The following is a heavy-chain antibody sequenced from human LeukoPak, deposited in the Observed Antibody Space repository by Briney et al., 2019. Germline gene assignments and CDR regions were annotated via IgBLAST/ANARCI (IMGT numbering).Heavy chain of an antibody. J-gene: IGHJ4*02. CDR1: GFTFSSYA. Sequence: GGSLRLSCAASGFTFSSYAMSWVRQAPGKGLEWVSAISGSGGSSTYYADSVKGRFTISRDNSKNTLYLQMNSLRAEDTAVYYCANSAAVGTFYWGQGTLVTVSS. V-gene: IGHV3-23*01. CDR2: ISGSGGSST. CDR3: ANSAAVGTFY. D-gene: IGHD6-13*01.